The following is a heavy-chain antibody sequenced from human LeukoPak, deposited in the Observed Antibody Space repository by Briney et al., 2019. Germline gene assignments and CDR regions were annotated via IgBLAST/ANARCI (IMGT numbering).Heavy chain of an antibody. CDR2: IIPILGIA. CDR3: ARFASQLLRWFDP. D-gene: IGHD2-2*01. CDR1: GGTFSSYA. J-gene: IGHJ5*02. Sequence: SVKVSCKAPGGTFSSYAISWVRQAPGQGLEWMGRIIPILGIANYAQKFQGRVTITADKSTSTAYMELSSLRSEDTAVYYCARFASQLLRWFDPWGQGTLVTVSS. V-gene: IGHV1-69*04.